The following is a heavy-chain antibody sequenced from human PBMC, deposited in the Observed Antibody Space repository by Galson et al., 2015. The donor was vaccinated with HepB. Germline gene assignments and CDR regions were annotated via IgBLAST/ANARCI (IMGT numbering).Heavy chain of an antibody. V-gene: IGHV1-24*01. D-gene: IGHD2-2*01. Sequence: SVKDSCKVTGYTLSEFAMHWVRRVPGKGLEWMGGFNPGEGETVYAQTFEGRVIMTEDTSTDTAYMELTSLRSEDTAIYYCTTVNSRTWDFYFDHWGQGTLVTVSS. CDR1: GYTLSEFA. J-gene: IGHJ4*02. CDR3: TTVNSRTWDFYFDH. CDR2: FNPGEGET.